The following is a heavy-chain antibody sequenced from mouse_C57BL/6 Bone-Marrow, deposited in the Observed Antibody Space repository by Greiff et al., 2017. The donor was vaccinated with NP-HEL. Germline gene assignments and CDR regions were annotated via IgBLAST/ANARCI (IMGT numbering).Heavy chain of an antibody. CDR1: GYTFTSYW. D-gene: IGHD1-1*01. J-gene: IGHJ2*01. V-gene: IGHV1-61*01. Sequence: QVQLQQPGAELVRPGSSVKLSCKASGYTFTSYWMDWVKQRPGQGLEWIGNIYPSDSETHYNQKFKDKATLTVDKSSSTAYMQLSSLTSEDSAVYYCARSSYGRGYWGQGTTLTVSS. CDR3: ARSSYGRGY. CDR2: IYPSDSET.